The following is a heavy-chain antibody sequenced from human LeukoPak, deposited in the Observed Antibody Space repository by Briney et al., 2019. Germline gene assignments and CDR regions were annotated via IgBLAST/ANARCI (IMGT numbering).Heavy chain of an antibody. D-gene: IGHD1-14*01. CDR1: GFTFSSYC. Sequence: GGSLKVSCAASGFTFSSYCMSWVRQAPGQGLEWVGYFMSRSGSTHYAHSVQGRFTITTDNATNTPYLHINNLRVDDTAVYYCAGDAWGTTVVAVYYYFDFWGRGNLVTVSS. CDR3: AGDAWGTTVVAVYYYFDF. CDR2: FMSRSGST. V-gene: IGHV3-48*04. J-gene: IGHJ4*02.